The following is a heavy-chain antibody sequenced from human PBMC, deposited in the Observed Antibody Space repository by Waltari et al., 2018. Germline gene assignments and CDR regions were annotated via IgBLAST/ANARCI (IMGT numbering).Heavy chain of an antibody. V-gene: IGHV1-69*08. Sequence: QVQLVKSGAEVKKPGSSVTVSCKASGGTFSSYDISWVPHAPGQGLAWMGRIIPIFGTSNYAQKFQGRVTITADKSTSTAYMELSSLRSEDTAVYYCARALVGATIAWFDPWGQGTLVTVSS. J-gene: IGHJ5*02. CDR1: GGTFSSYD. CDR2: IIPIFGTS. CDR3: ARALVGATIAWFDP. D-gene: IGHD1-26*01.